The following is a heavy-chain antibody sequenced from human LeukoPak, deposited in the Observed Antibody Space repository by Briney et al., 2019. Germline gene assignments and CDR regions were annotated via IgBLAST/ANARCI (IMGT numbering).Heavy chain of an antibody. CDR2: INHSGST. CDR1: SGSFSGYY. J-gene: IGHJ4*02. Sequence: PSETLSLTCAVYSGSFSGYYWSWIRQPPGKGLEWIGEINHSGSTYYNPSLKSRVTISVDTSKNQFSLKLSSVTAADTAVYYCARHETAMGREHWGQGTLVTVSS. V-gene: IGHV4-34*01. CDR3: ARHETAMGREH. D-gene: IGHD5-18*01.